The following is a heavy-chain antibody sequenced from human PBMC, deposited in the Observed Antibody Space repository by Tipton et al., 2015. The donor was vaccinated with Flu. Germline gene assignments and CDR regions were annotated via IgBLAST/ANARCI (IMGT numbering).Heavy chain of an antibody. CDR3: AKEMWSDYYDSSGYDH. CDR1: GFPFSDFW. Sequence: SLRLSCAASGFPFSDFWMHWVRQAPGKGLEWVAHINQDGSEESYVDSVKGRFTISRDNSKNTLYLQMNSLRAEDTAVYYCAKEMWSDYYDSSGYDHWGQGTLVTVSS. D-gene: IGHD3-22*01. CDR2: INQDGSEE. J-gene: IGHJ5*02. V-gene: IGHV3-7*01.